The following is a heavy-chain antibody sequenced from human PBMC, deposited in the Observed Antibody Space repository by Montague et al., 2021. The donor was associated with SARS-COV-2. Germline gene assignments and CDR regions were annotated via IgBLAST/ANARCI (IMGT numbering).Heavy chain of an antibody. CDR3: ARTPTRPLSLDS. CDR2: VTTSGTT. Sequence: SETLSLTCAVSGGSITGFSWSWVRQPAGKGLEWNGRVTTSGTTNNSPSLRSRVTMSVDTSKNQFSLNLNSVTAADPAIYYCARTPTRPLSLDSWGQGTLVTVSS. CDR1: GGSITGFS. J-gene: IGHJ4*02. V-gene: IGHV4-4*07. D-gene: IGHD6-6*01.